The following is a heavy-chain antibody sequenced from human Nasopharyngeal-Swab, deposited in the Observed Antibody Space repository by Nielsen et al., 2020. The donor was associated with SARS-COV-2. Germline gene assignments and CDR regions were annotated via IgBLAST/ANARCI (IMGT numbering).Heavy chain of an antibody. Sequence: ASVKVSCKASGYTFASYDINWVRQATGQGLEWMGWMNPNSGNTGYAQKFQGRVTMTRNTSISTAYMELSSLRSEDTAVYYCATYYYDSSGYLVVDYWGQGTLVTVSS. D-gene: IGHD3-22*01. CDR1: GYTFASYD. J-gene: IGHJ4*02. CDR3: ATYYYDSSGYLVVDY. CDR2: MNPNSGNT. V-gene: IGHV1-8*01.